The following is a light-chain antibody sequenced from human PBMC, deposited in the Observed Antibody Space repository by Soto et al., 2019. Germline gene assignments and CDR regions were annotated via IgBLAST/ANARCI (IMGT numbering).Light chain of an antibody. J-gene: IGKJ5*01. V-gene: IGKV3-15*01. CDR1: QGISSL. Sequence: EIVLTQSPATLSVSPGERANLSCRASQGISSLLAWYQQKPGQAPRLLIYAASTRAAGIPARFSGSGSGTDFTLTINSLQPEDFATYYCQQAASLPITFGQGTRLEIK. CDR2: AAS. CDR3: QQAASLPIT.